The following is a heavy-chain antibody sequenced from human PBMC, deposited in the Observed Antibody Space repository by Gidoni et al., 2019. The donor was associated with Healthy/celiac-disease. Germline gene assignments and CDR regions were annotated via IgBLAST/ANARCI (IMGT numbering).Heavy chain of an antibody. V-gene: IGHV3-30*04. J-gene: IGHJ6*02. CDR2: ISYDGSNK. CDR3: ARDIMVRGVISGNDGMDV. Sequence: QVQLVDSGGGVVQPGRSLRLYCPASGFTFRSYAMHWVRQAPGNGLEWVAVISYDGSNKYYADSVKGLFTISRDKSKNTLYLQMNSLRAEDTAVYYCARDIMVRGVISGNDGMDVWGQGTTVTVSS. CDR1: GFTFRSYA. D-gene: IGHD3-10*01.